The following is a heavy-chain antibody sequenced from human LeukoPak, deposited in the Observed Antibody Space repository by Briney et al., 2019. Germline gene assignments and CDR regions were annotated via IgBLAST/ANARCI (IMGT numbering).Heavy chain of an antibody. V-gene: IGHV3-23*01. Sequence: PGVSPRLSCAASGFTFSSYAMSWVRQAPGKGLEWVSAISGSGGSTYYADSAKGRFTISRDNSKNTLYLQMNSLRAEDTAVYYCAKDSQGDYIDYWGQGTLVTVSS. J-gene: IGHJ4*02. CDR2: ISGSGGST. CDR1: GFTFSSYA. CDR3: AKDSQGDYIDY.